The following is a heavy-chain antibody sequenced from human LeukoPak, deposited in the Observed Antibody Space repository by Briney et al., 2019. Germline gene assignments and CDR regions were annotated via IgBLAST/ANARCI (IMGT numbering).Heavy chain of an antibody. CDR2: ISYDGSNK. CDR1: GFTFSSYA. J-gene: IGHJ4*02. Sequence: GGSLRLSCAASGFTFSSYAMHWVRQAPGKGLKWVAVISYDGSNKYYADSVKGRFTISRDNSKNTLYLQMNSLRAEDTAVYYCARPYYYDSSGYYYHYFDYWGQGTLVTVSS. D-gene: IGHD3-22*01. CDR3: ARPYYYDSSGYYYHYFDY. V-gene: IGHV3-30-3*01.